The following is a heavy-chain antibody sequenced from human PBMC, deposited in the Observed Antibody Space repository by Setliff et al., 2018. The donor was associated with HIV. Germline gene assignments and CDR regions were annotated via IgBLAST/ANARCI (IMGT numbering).Heavy chain of an antibody. Sequence: GGSLRLSCAASGFTFSDVWVNWVRQAPGRGLEWVGRIKNRPAGGTTEYAAPVKGRFTISRDDSKNMAYMQMNSLKIEDTALYFCSINSPLSSWGQGTLVTVSS. J-gene: IGHJ4*02. D-gene: IGHD6-6*01. V-gene: IGHV3-15*01. CDR3: SINSPLSS. CDR1: GFTFSDVW. CDR2: IKNRPAGGTT.